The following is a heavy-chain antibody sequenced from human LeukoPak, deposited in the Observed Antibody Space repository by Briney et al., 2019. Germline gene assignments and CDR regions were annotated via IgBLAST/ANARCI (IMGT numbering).Heavy chain of an antibody. V-gene: IGHV4-59*08. CDR3: ARLHFGGNYGYYYYYMDV. CDR1: GGSIRSYY. D-gene: IGHD4-23*01. CDR2: IYYSGST. J-gene: IGHJ6*03. Sequence: SETLSLTCTVSGGSIRSYYWTWIRQPPGKALEWIGYIYYSGSTNYNPSLKSRVTISVDTSKNQFSLKLSSVTAADTAVYYCARLHFGGNYGYYYYYMDVWGKGTTVTISS.